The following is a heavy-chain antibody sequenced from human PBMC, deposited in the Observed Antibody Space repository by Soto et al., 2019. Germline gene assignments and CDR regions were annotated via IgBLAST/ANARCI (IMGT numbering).Heavy chain of an antibody. J-gene: IGHJ4*02. V-gene: IGHV4-31*03. D-gene: IGHD2-2*02. Sequence: QVQLQESGPGLVKPSQTLSLTCTVSGGSISSAAYYWSWIRQHPGKGLEWIGYISHSGSTYYNPSLKSRVIISVDTSKNQFSLSLTSVPAADTAVYYCAREYTYGSNFFDCWGQGDLVTVSS. CDR3: AREYTYGSNFFDC. CDR1: GGSISSAAYY. CDR2: ISHSGST.